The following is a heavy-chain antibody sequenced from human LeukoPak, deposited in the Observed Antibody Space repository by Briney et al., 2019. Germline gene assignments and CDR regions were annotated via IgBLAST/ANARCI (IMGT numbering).Heavy chain of an antibody. Sequence: ASVKVSCKASGYTFTNYYMHWVRQAPGQGLEWMGIINPSGGSTIYAQKFQGRVTMTRDTSTSTVYMELSSLRSEDTAVYYCARGTGLKAFDIWGQGTMVTVSS. J-gene: IGHJ3*02. D-gene: IGHD3-10*01. V-gene: IGHV1-46*01. CDR3: ARGTGLKAFDI. CDR2: INPSGGST. CDR1: GYTFTNYY.